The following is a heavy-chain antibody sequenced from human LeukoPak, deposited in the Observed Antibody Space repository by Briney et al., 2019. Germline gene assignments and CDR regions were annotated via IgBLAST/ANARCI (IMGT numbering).Heavy chain of an antibody. V-gene: IGHV1-18*01. J-gene: IGHJ4*02. Sequence: GASVKVSCKASGYTFTSYGISWVRQAPGQGLEWMARISAYNGNTNYAQKLQGRVTMTTGTSTSTAYMELRSLRSDDTAVYYCARDKTTDYGDEVGLDYWGQGTLVTVSS. CDR2: ISAYNGNT. D-gene: IGHD4-17*01. CDR1: GYTFTSYG. CDR3: ARDKTTDYGDEVGLDY.